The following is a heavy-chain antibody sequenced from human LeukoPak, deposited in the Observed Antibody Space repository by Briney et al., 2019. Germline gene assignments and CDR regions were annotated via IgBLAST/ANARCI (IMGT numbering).Heavy chain of an antibody. V-gene: IGHV4-59*11. D-gene: IGHD3-22*01. CDR2: IYYSGST. CDR3: ARDLGQNYYDSSAHRGFDY. Sequence: SETLSLTCTVSSGSISGHYWTWVRQPPGKGLEWIGSIYYSGSTYYNPSLKSRVTISVDTSKNQFSLKLSSVTAADTAVYYCARDLGQNYYDSSAHRGFDYWGQGTLVTVSS. CDR1: SGSISGHY. J-gene: IGHJ4*02.